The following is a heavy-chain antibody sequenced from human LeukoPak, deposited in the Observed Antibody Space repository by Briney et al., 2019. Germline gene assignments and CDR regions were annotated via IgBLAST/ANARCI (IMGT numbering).Heavy chain of an antibody. V-gene: IGHV3-72*01. CDR3: GRESGFYYYGLDV. Sequence: GGSLRLSCTGSGFTFSDYFMDWVRQAPGKGLEWIGRTRNKVNRYTTEYAASGKGRFAISRDDSKNSLYLEMSNLRTEDTAVYYCGRESGFYYYGLDVWGQGTTVVVSS. CDR1: GFTFSDYF. CDR2: TRNKVNRYTT. J-gene: IGHJ6*02.